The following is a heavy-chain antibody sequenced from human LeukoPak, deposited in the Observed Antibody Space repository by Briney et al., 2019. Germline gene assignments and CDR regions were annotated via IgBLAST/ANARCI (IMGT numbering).Heavy chain of an antibody. V-gene: IGHV4-30-2*01. D-gene: IGHD2-2*01. CDR1: GGSISSDGYY. CDR2: ISHSGNT. Sequence: SETLSLTCTVSGGSISSDGYYWNWIRQPPGKGLEWIGYISHSGNTYYNPSLKSRVTLSVDRSKNQFSLKLSSVTAPDTAFYYCTRVYQLLSPWAFDIWGQGTMVTVSS. J-gene: IGHJ3*02. CDR3: TRVYQLLSPWAFDI.